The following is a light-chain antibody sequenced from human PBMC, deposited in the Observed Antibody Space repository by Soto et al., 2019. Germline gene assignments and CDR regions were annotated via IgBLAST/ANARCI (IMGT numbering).Light chain of an antibody. Sequence: ARQSISSWLAWYQQKPGKAPKLLIYDASSVESGVPSRFSGIGSGTQLTITISSLRTDDYATYHCINYPAYSEAFGQGTRLDIK. CDR3: INYPAYSEA. J-gene: IGKJ5*01. CDR1: QSISSW. V-gene: IGKV1-5*01. CDR2: DAS.